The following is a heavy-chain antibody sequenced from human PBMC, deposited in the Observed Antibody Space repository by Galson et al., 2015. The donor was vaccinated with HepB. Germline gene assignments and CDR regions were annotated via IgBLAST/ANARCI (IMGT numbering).Heavy chain of an antibody. Sequence: SLRLSCAASGFTFSSYSMNWVRQAPGKGLEWVSSISSSSSYIYYADSVKGRFTISRDNAKNSLYLQMNSLRAEDTAVYYCARDGVAGTNGDLLYYYNFDYWGQGTLVTVSS. CDR1: GFTFSSYS. V-gene: IGHV3-21*01. D-gene: IGHD2-8*01. CDR3: ARDGVAGTNGDLLYYYNFDY. CDR2: ISSSSSYI. J-gene: IGHJ4*02.